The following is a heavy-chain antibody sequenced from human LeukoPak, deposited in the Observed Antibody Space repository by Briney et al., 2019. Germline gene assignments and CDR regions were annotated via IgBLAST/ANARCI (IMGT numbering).Heavy chain of an antibody. D-gene: IGHD4-17*01. V-gene: IGHV3-48*03. CDR2: ISSSGLTI. Sequence: GGSLRLSCAASGFTFSSYEMTWVRQAPGKGLEWVSYISSSGLTIYYAASVRGRFTISRDNANNSLYLQMNSLRAEDTAVYHCARERVTTGGDAFDIWGQGTKVTVSS. CDR1: GFTFSSYE. CDR3: ARERVTTGGDAFDI. J-gene: IGHJ3*02.